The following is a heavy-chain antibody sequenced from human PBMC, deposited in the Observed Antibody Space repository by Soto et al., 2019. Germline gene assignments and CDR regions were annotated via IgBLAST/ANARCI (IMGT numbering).Heavy chain of an antibody. V-gene: IGHV3-74*01. CDR2: IDEYGNTI. Sequence: LRLSCAASGFTFSSYWMHWVRQVPGKGLLWVSRIDEYGNTIDYADSVRGRFTISRDNARNTLYLEMNSLRAEDTALYYCTRDIGGRWAYWGPGTLVTVSS. D-gene: IGHD3-16*01. CDR1: GFTFSSYW. CDR3: TRDIGGRWAY. J-gene: IGHJ4*02.